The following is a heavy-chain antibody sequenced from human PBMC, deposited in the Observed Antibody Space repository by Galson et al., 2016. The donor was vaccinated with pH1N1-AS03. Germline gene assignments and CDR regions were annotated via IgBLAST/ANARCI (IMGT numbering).Heavy chain of an antibody. D-gene: IGHD3-3*01. Sequence: SLRLFCAASGFVFSTSAIHWVRQSPGKGLEWVAFIRYDESIKNYGDSVKGRFSISRDNPTNTVYLEMNTLRPEDTAVYYCVKGGGYSHGFLEYYFDSWGQGTLVTVSS. J-gene: IGHJ4*02. CDR1: GFVFSTSA. CDR2: IRYDESIK. CDR3: VKGGGYSHGFLEYYFDS. V-gene: IGHV3-30*02.